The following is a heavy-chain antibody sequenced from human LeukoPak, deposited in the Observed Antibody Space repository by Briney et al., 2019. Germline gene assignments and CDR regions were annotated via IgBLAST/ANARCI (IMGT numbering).Heavy chain of an antibody. V-gene: IGHV4-34*01. CDR3: ARQRSSGYYFVVRYFDY. Sequence: SSETLSLTCAVYGGSFSAYYWSWIRQPPGKGLEWIGEINHSGSTNYNPSLKSRVTISVDTSNNQFSLKLSSVTAADTAVYYCARQRSSGYYFVVRYFDYWGRGTPVTVSS. J-gene: IGHJ4*02. CDR1: GGSFSAYY. CDR2: INHSGST. D-gene: IGHD3-22*01.